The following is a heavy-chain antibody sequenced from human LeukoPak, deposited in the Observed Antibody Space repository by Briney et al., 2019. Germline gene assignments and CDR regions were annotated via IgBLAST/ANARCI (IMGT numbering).Heavy chain of an antibody. D-gene: IGHD6-19*01. Sequence: SETLSLTCTVSGGSISSYYWSWIRQPAGKGLEWIGRIHTSGSTNYNPSLKSRVTISVDTSKNQFSLKLSSVTAADTAVYYCARGQWLDIPLDYWGQGTLVTVSS. CDR3: ARGQWLDIPLDY. CDR1: GGSISSYY. CDR2: IHTSGST. J-gene: IGHJ4*02. V-gene: IGHV4-4*07.